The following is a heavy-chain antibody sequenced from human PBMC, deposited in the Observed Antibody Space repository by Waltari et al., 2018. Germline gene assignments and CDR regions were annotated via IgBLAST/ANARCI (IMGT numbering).Heavy chain of an antibody. D-gene: IGHD3-16*01. J-gene: IGHJ3*02. V-gene: IGHV4-34*01. CDR2: INHSGST. CDR3: ARGYTARDI. CDR1: GGSFSVYH. Sequence: QVQLQQWGAGLLKPSETLSLTCAVYGGSFSVYHWSWIRQPPGKGLEWIGEINHSGSTNYNPSLKSQVTISVDTSKNQFSLKLSSVTAADTAVYYCARGYTARDIWGQGTMVTVSS.